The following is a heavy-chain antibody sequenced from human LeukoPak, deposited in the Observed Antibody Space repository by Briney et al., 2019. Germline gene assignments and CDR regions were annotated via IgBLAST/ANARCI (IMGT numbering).Heavy chain of an antibody. V-gene: IGHV3-30*01. CDR3: ARARKAAAAHRPSTFDP. J-gene: IGHJ5*02. CDR2: ISYDGSNK. CDR1: GFTFSSYA. D-gene: IGHD6-13*01. Sequence: GGSLRLSCAASGFTFSSYAMHWVRQAPGKGLEWGAVISYDGSNKYYADSVKGRFTISRDNSKNTLYLQMNSLRAEDTAVYYCARARKAAAAHRPSTFDPWGQGTLVTVSS.